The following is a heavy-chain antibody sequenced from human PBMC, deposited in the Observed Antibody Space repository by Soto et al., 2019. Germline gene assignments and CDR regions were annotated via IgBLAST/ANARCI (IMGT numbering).Heavy chain of an antibody. CDR2: IYYSGST. D-gene: IGHD3-3*01. CDR3: ARANLLECLLVPHPWFDP. J-gene: IGHJ5*02. V-gene: IGHV4-59*01. CDR1: GGSISSYY. Sequence: PSETLSLTCTVSGGSISSYYWSWIRQPPGKGLVWIGYIYYSGSTNYNPSLKSRVTISVDTSKNQFSLKLSSVTAADTAVYSSARANLLECLLVPHPWFDPWRQGSLVTATS.